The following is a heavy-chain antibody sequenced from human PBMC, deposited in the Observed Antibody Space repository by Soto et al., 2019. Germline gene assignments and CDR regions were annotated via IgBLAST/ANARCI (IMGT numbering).Heavy chain of an antibody. J-gene: IGHJ3*02. CDR1: GFTFSSYA. V-gene: IGHV3-30-3*01. CDR2: ISYDGSNK. D-gene: IGHD3-3*01. CDR3: ARVAIFGVVIISGAFDI. Sequence: LRLSCAASGFTFSSYAMHWVRQAPGKGLEWVAVISYDGSNKYYADSVKGRFTISRDNSKNTLYLQMNSLRAEDTAVYYCARVAIFGVVIISGAFDIWGRGTRVTVSS.